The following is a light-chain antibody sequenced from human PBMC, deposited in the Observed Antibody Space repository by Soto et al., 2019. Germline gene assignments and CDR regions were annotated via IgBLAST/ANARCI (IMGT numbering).Light chain of an antibody. J-gene: IGKJ3*01. Sequence: DIQMTQSPSSLSASVGDRVTITCQASHDITSYLNWYQHKPGKAPKLMMYDESILEAGVPSRFSVSGSGTDFTFTISSLQHEDVATYYCQKCDYLPMFGPGTTVDFK. CDR1: HDITSY. V-gene: IGKV1-33*01. CDR3: QKCDYLPM. CDR2: DES.